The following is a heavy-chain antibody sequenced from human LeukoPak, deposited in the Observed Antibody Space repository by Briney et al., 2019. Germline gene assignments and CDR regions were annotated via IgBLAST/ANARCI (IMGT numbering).Heavy chain of an antibody. Sequence: GGSLRLSCAASGFTFSSYWMSWVRQAPGKGLEWVSSISSSSSYIYYADSVKGRFTISRDNAKNSLYLQMNSLRAEDTAVYYCARDRPTKLCFDYWGQGTLVTVSS. V-gene: IGHV3-21*01. CDR3: ARDRPTKLCFDY. CDR2: ISSSSSYI. J-gene: IGHJ4*02. CDR1: GFTFSSYW.